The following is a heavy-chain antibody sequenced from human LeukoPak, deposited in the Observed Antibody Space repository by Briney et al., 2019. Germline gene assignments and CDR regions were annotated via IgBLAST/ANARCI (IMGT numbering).Heavy chain of an antibody. Sequence: ASVKVSCKASGYTFTSYGISWVRQAPGQGLEWMGWISAYNGNTNYAQKLQGRVTMTTDTSTSTAYMELRSLRSDDTAVYYCARNYDSSGYYWMNYYYYYMDGWGKGTTVTVSS. V-gene: IGHV1-18*01. CDR3: ARNYDSSGYYWMNYYYYYMDG. CDR1: GYTFTSYG. CDR2: ISAYNGNT. D-gene: IGHD3-22*01. J-gene: IGHJ6*03.